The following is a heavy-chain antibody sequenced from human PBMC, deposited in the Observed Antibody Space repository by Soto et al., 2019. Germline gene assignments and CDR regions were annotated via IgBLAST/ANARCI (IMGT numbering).Heavy chain of an antibody. Sequence: SETLSLTCTVSGGSISSGGYYWSWIRQHPGKGLEWIGYIYYSGSTYYNPFLKSRVTISVDTSKNQFSLKLSSVTVADTAVYYCASQTSNYYDSSGYYFDYWGQGTLVTVSS. D-gene: IGHD3-22*01. V-gene: IGHV4-31*03. CDR2: IYYSGST. J-gene: IGHJ4*02. CDR1: GGSISSGGYY. CDR3: ASQTSNYYDSSGYYFDY.